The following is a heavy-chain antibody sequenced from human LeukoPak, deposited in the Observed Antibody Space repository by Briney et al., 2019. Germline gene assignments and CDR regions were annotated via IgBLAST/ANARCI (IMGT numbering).Heavy chain of an antibody. CDR1: GFTLSSYA. Sequence: GGSLRLSCAVTGFTLSSYAMSWVRQAPGKGLEWDSAISGSGASTYYADSVKGRFTISRDNSKNTLYLQMNSLRAEDTAVYYCAKDFDITFFGVEAFDIWGQGTMVTVSS. CDR3: AKDFDITFFGVEAFDI. J-gene: IGHJ3*02. V-gene: IGHV3-23*01. CDR2: ISGSGAST. D-gene: IGHD3-3*01.